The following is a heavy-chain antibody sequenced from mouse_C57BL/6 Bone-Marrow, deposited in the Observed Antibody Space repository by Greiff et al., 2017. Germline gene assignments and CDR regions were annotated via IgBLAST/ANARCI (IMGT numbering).Heavy chain of an antibody. V-gene: IGHV14-1*01. CDR1: GFNIKDYY. CDR3: TTWGRERGYFDV. J-gene: IGHJ1*03. CDR2: IDPEDGDT. Sequence: VQLQQSGAELVRPGASVKLSCTASGFNIKDYYMHWVKQRPEQGLEWIGRIDPEDGDTEYAPKFQGKATMTADTSSHTAYLQLSSLTSEDTAVYYCTTWGRERGYFDVWGTGTTVTVSS.